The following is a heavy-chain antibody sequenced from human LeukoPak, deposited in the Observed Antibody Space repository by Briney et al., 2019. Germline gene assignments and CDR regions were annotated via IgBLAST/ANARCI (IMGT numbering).Heavy chain of an antibody. D-gene: IGHD3-22*01. J-gene: IGHJ4*02. V-gene: IGHV3-30-3*01. CDR2: ISYDGSNK. Sequence: PGRSLRLSCAASGFTFSSYAMHWVRQAPGKGLEWVAVISYDGSNKYYADSVKGRFTISRDNSKNTLYLQMNSLRAEDTAVYYCARDNLRGTGYDSSGYRYWLAGFADYWGQGTLVTVSS. CDR1: GFTFSSYA. CDR3: ARDNLRGTGYDSSGYRYWLAGFADY.